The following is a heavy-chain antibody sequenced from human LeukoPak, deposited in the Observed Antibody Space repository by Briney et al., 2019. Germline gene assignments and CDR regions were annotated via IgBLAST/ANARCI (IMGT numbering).Heavy chain of an antibody. V-gene: IGHV4-31*03. CDR2: IYYSGST. Sequence: SHTLSLTCTVSGGSISSGGYYWSWIRQHPGKGVEWIGYIYYSGSTYYNPSLKSRVTISVDTSKNQFSLKLSSVTAADTAVYYCAREADYYDSSGSWIDYWGQGTLVTVSS. CDR3: AREADYYDSSGSWIDY. CDR1: GGSISSGGYY. D-gene: IGHD3-22*01. J-gene: IGHJ4*02.